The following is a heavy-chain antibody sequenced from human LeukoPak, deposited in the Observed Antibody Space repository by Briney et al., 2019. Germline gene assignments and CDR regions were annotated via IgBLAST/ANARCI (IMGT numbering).Heavy chain of an antibody. J-gene: IGHJ4*02. CDR3: ARDEDYGDYWVPFDY. Sequence: GGSLRLSCAASGFTVSSNYMSWVRQAPGKGLEWVSVIYSGGSTYYADSVKGRFTISRDNSKNTLYLQMNSLRAEDTAVYYCARDEDYGDYWVPFDYWGQGTLVTVSS. CDR1: GFTVSSNY. V-gene: IGHV3-53*01. CDR2: IYSGGST. D-gene: IGHD4-17*01.